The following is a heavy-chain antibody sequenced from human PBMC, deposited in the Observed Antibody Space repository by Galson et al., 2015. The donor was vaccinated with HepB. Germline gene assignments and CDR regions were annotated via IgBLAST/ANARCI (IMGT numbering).Heavy chain of an antibody. V-gene: IGHV3-30*18. J-gene: IGHJ4*02. CDR2: ISKDGSYK. CDR3: AKELHEDTAV. Sequence: SLRLSCAASGFTFSSYGMHWVRQAPGKGLDWVAVISKDGSYKNYADSVKGRFTISRDNSKNTLDLQMSSLRAEDTAVYYCAKELHEDTAVWGQGTLVTVSS. D-gene: IGHD5-18*01. CDR1: GFTFSSYG.